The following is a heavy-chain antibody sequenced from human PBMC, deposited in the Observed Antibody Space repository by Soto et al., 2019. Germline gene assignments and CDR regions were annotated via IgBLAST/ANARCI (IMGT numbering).Heavy chain of an antibody. CDR3: ARELARYCSGGSWGSGGRIDY. J-gene: IGHJ4*02. CDR2: INWNGGST. V-gene: IGHV3-20*02. Sequence: EVEPVESGGGVVRPGGSLRLSFAASGFTFDDYGMSWVRQAPGKGLEWVSGINWNGGSTGYADSVKGRFTISSDNAKNSLYLQINSLRAEDTALYHCARELARYCSGGSWGSGGRIDYWGQGTLVTVSS. CDR1: GFTFDDYG. D-gene: IGHD2-15*01.